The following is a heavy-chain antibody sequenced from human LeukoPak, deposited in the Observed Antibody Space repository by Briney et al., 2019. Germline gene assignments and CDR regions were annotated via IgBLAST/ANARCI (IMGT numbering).Heavy chain of an antibody. CDR3: ARQKGGSYYGADAFDV. CDR2: IYPSDSDT. D-gene: IGHD1-26*01. V-gene: IGHV5-51*01. CDR1: GYSFTNYW. Sequence: GESLKISCEGSGYSFTNYWIGWVRQMPGKGLEWMGIIYPSDSDTRYSPSFQGQVTISADKSISTAYLQRSSLKASDTAMYYCARQKGGSYYGADAFDVWGQGAMVTVSS. J-gene: IGHJ3*01.